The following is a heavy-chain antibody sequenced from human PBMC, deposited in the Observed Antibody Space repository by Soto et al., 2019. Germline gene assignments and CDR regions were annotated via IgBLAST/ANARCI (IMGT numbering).Heavy chain of an antibody. CDR3: ARSWPGDGGYDF. J-gene: IGHJ4*02. CDR1: GYTFASYD. CDR2: MSPNSGNT. Sequence: QVQLVQSGAEVKKPGAPVKVSCKASGYTFASYDINWVRQATGQGLEWMGWMSPNSGNTGYAQKFQGRVIMTKDTATSTAYMELSSLRSEDTVVYCGARSWPGDGGYDFWGQGTLVTVSS. V-gene: IGHV1-8*01. D-gene: IGHD5-12*01.